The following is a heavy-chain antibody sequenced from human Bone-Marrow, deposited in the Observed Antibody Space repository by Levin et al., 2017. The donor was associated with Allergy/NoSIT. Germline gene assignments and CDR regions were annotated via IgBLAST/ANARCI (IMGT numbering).Heavy chain of an antibody. V-gene: IGHV4-59*01. Sequence: SETLSLTCAASGGSISSNYWSWIRQPPGKGLEWIGYIDYSGSTNYNPSPKSRLTITVDTSKNHFPLKLSSITAADTAVYYCATTSGYYPATYYFDYWGQGTLVTVSS. D-gene: IGHD3-22*01. CDR1: GGSISSNY. J-gene: IGHJ4*02. CDR2: IDYSGST. CDR3: ATTSGYYPATYYFDY.